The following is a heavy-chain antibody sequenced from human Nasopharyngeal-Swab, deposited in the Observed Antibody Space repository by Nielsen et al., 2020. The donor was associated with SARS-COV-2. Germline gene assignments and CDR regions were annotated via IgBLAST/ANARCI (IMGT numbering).Heavy chain of an antibody. CDR2: ISYDGSNK. D-gene: IGHD3-16*01. CDR3: AKDWGKLDY. CDR1: GFTFSSYG. J-gene: IGHJ4*02. V-gene: IGHV3-30*18. Sequence: GESLKISCAASGFTFSSYGMHWVRQAPGKGLEWVAVISYDGSNKYYADSVKGRFTISRDNSKNTLYLQMNSLRDEDTAVYYCAKDWGKLDYWGQGTLVTVSS.